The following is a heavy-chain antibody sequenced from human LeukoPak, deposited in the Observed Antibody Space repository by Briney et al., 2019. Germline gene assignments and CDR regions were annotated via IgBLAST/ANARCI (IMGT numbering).Heavy chain of an antibody. J-gene: IGHJ4*02. CDR2: ISGSGGST. D-gene: IGHD4-17*01. V-gene: IGHV3-23*01. CDR1: GFTFSSYG. CDR3: AKAFTVTTGVFDY. Sequence: GGSLRLACAASGFTFSSYGMSWVRQAPGKGLEWVSAISGSGGSTYYADSVKGRFTISRDNSKNTLYLQMNSLRAEDTAVYYCAKAFTVTTGVFDYWGQGTLVTVSS.